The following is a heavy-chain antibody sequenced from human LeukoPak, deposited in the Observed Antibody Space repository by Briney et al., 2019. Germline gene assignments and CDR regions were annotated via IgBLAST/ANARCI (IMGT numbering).Heavy chain of an antibody. CDR2: FNPEDVET. D-gene: IGHD4-17*01. CDR3: ATEIVGYGDVHYFDS. V-gene: IGHV1-24*01. CDR1: GYTLTEIS. Sequence: VASVKVSCKVSGYTLTEISMHWVRQAPGQGLEWMGGFNPEDVETIYARSFQGRLTVTEDTSTDTAYMELSSLRAEDTAMYYCATEIVGYGDVHYFDSWGQGILVTVSS. J-gene: IGHJ4*02.